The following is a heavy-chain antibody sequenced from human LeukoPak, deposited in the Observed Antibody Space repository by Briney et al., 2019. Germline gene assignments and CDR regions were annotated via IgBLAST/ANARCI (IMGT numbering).Heavy chain of an antibody. V-gene: IGHV4-38-2*01. CDR3: ARLATVTTGGWFDP. D-gene: IGHD4-17*01. J-gene: IGHJ5*02. Sequence: SETLSLTCAVSGYSISSGYYWGWIRQPPGKGLEWIGSIYHSGSTYYNPSLKSRVTISVDTSKNQFSLKLSSVTAADTAVYYCARLATVTTGGWFDPWGQGTLVTVSS. CDR2: IYHSGST. CDR1: GYSISSGYY.